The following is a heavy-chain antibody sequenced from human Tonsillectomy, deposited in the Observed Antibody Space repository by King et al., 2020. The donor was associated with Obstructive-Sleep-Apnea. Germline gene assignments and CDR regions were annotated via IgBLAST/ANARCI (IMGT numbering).Heavy chain of an antibody. V-gene: IGHV4-34*01. CDR2: INHSGST. D-gene: IGHD6-13*01. CDR3: ARGADGITAVGMGDNWFDP. CDR1: GGSFRDYY. J-gene: IGHJ5*02. Sequence: VQLQQWGAGLLKPSETLSLNCAFYGGSFRDYYWSWIRQPPGKGLEWIGEINHSGSTNYNPSLKSRLAISIDTSKNQFSLRLSSMTAADTAVYYFARGADGITAVGMGDNWFDPWGQGTLVTVSS.